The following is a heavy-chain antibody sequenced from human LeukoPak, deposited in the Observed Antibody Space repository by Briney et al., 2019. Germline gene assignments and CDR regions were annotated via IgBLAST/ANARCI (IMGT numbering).Heavy chain of an antibody. Sequence: GVLRLSCAASGFTFSDYYMSWIRQAPGKGLEWVSYISSSGSTIYYADSVKGRFTISRDNAKNSLYLQMNSLRAEDTAVYYCARNPGIAARPDYYYYMDVWGKGTTVTVSS. CDR2: ISSSGSTI. CDR1: GFTFSDYY. J-gene: IGHJ6*03. D-gene: IGHD6-6*01. V-gene: IGHV3-11*04. CDR3: ARNPGIAARPDYYYYMDV.